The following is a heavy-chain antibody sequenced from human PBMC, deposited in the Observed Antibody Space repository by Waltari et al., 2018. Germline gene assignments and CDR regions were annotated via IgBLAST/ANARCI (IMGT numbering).Heavy chain of an antibody. Sequence: QVQLQESGPGLVKPSEPLSLTCTVSGGSISSYYWCWIPQPPGKGLEWIGYIYYSGSTNYNPSLKSRVTISVDTSKNQFSLKLSSVTAADTAVYYCASLYSSGWYDAFDIWGQGTMVTVSS. D-gene: IGHD6-19*01. CDR1: GGSISSYY. CDR3: ASLYSSGWYDAFDI. J-gene: IGHJ3*02. CDR2: IYYSGST. V-gene: IGHV4-59*08.